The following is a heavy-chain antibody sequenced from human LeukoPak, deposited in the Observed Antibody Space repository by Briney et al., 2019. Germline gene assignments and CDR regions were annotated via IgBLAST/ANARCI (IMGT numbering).Heavy chain of an antibody. CDR2: IGTAGDT. D-gene: IGHD1-1*01. Sequence: RGSLRLSCAASGFTFSDYDMHWVRQATGKGLEWVSSIGTAGDTYYTGSVKGRFTISRENAKNSLYLQMNSLRAGDTAVYYCARVAKERVGGVYYFDYWGQGTLVTVSS. CDR1: GFTFSDYD. V-gene: IGHV3-13*01. CDR3: ARVAKERVGGVYYFDY. J-gene: IGHJ4*02.